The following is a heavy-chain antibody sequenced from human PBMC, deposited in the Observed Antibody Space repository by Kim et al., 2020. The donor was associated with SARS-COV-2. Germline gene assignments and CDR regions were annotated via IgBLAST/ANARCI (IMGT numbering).Heavy chain of an antibody. CDR3: ARSRRGVFTAAAAGAFDY. D-gene: IGHD6-13*01. J-gene: IGHJ4*02. Sequence: VRGRLTISRDNGKNSLYLLMNSLRAEDTAVYYCARSRRGVFTAAAAGAFDYWGQGTLVTVSS. V-gene: IGHV3-11*06.